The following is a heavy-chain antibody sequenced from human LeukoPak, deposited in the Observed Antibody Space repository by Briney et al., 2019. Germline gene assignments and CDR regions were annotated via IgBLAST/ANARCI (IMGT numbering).Heavy chain of an antibody. J-gene: IGHJ3*02. Sequence: PSETLSLTCAVSGYSISSGYYWGWIRQPPGKGLEWIGSIYHSGSTYYNPSLKSRVTISVDTSKNQFSLKLSSVTAADTAVYYCARDGEWLDAFDIWGQGTMVTVSS. CDR2: IYHSGST. CDR1: GYSISSGYY. D-gene: IGHD5-12*01. V-gene: IGHV4-38-2*02. CDR3: ARDGEWLDAFDI.